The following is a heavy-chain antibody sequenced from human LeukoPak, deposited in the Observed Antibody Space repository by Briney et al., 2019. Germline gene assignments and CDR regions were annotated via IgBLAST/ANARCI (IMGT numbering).Heavy chain of an antibody. CDR1: GFTFSSYA. D-gene: IGHD5-24*01. CDR3: ARFGRDGYSNFDY. CDR2: ISYDGSNK. V-gene: IGHV3-30*04. Sequence: GGSRRLSCAASGFTFSSYAMHWVRQAPGKGLEWVAVISYDGSNKYYADSVKGRFTISRDNSKNTLYLQMNSLRAEDTAVYYCARFGRDGYSNFDYWGQGTLVTVSS. J-gene: IGHJ4*02.